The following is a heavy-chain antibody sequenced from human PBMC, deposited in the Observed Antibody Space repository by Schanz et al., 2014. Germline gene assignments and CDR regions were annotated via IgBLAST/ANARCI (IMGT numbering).Heavy chain of an antibody. CDR2: IAYSGST. D-gene: IGHD3-16*01. V-gene: IGHV4-59*13. CDR1: GSDIRGFH. CDR3: ARVGRNSYGFTSRFDA. Sequence: QVQLQESGPGQLRPSETLSLTCTVSGSDIRGFHWSWIRQSPVKGLEWIGYIAYSGSTNYNPSLQSRVTISLDTSQSQFSLRLTSVSSADTAMYYGARVGRNSYGFTSRFDAWGQGTLVAVSS. J-gene: IGHJ5*02.